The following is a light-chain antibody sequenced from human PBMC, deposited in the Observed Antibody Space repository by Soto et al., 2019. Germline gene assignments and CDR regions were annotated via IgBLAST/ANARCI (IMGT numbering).Light chain of an antibody. CDR3: SAYRYSSTVLV. CDR2: EVS. V-gene: IGLV2-14*01. J-gene: IGLJ2*01. CDR1: SSDIGTYKY. Sequence: QSVLTQPASVSGSPGQSITISCTGTSSDIGTYKYVSWDQQHPGKAPKLVISEVSNRPSGVSNRFSGSKSGNTASLTISGLQAEDEADSYCSAYRYSSTVLVFGGGTQLTVL.